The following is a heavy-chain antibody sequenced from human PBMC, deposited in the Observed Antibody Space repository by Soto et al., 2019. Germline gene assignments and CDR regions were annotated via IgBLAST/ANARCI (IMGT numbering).Heavy chain of an antibody. CDR2: IIPIFGTA. J-gene: IGHJ6*01. D-gene: IGHD2-2*01. CDR1: GGTFSSYA. Sequence: SVKVSCKASGGTFSSYAISWVRQAPGQGLEWMGGIIPIFGTANYAQKFQGRVTITADKSTSTAYMELSSLRSEDTAVYYCERDVSVVVVPTARSPWTAANYYYG. V-gene: IGHV1-69*06. CDR3: ERDVSVVVVPTARSPWTAANYYYG.